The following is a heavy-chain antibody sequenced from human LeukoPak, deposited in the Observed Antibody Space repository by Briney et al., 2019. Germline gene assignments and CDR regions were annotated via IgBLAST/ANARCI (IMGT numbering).Heavy chain of an antibody. CDR1: GGSISSGGYY. Sequence: SETLSLTCTVSGGSISSGGYYWSWIRQHPGKGLEWIGYIYYSGSTYYNPSLKSRVTISVDTSKNQFSLKLSSVTAADTAAYYCAREEGNAGYYDYWGQGTLVTVSS. J-gene: IGHJ4*02. V-gene: IGHV4-31*03. D-gene: IGHD3-9*01. CDR3: AREEGNAGYYDY. CDR2: IYYSGST.